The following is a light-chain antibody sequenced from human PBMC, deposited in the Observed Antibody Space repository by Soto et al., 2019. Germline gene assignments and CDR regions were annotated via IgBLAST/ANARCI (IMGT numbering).Light chain of an antibody. V-gene: IGKV3D-20*01. Sequence: EVVLTQSPATLSLSPGERVTLSCGASQSLTNNFLAWYKQRPGLAPKLLIFDVCTRATGIPDRFSGSGSGTDFTLTISRLEPEDFAVYYCQRFDNSPTFGGGTKVEFK. J-gene: IGKJ4*01. CDR2: DVC. CDR3: QRFDNSPT. CDR1: QSLTNNF.